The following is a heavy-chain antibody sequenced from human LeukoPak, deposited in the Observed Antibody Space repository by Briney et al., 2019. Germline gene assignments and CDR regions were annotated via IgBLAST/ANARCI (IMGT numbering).Heavy chain of an antibody. CDR3: VGEWEQLR. CDR1: GFTFSTYA. CDR2: INQHGSEE. V-gene: IGHV3-7*01. D-gene: IGHD1-26*01. J-gene: IGHJ4*02. Sequence: GSLRLSCAASGFTFSTYAMHWVRQAPGKGLEWVANINQHGSEEFYVDSVKGRFTISRDNAKNSLYLHMNSLRVEDTAVYYCVGEWEQLRWGQGTLVTVSS.